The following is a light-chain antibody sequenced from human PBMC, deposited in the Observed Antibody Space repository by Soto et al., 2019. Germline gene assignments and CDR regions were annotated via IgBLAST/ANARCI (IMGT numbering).Light chain of an antibody. J-gene: IGKJ5*01. CDR2: KAS. CDR3: QQYNNWPPIT. Sequence: IQMTQSPSTLSGSVGDRVTITCRASQTISSWLAWYQQKPGKAPKLLIYKASTLKSGVPSRFSGSGSGTEFTLPITSMQSEDFAVYYCQQYNNWPPITFGQGTRREI. CDR1: QTISSW. V-gene: IGKV1-5*03.